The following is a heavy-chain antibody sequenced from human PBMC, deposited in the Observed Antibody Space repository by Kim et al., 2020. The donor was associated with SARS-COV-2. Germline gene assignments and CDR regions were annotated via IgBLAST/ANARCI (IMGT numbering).Heavy chain of an antibody. CDR3: RRGYSGRSIYAFVI. CDR2: SSNDASST. V-gene: IGHV3-74*01. D-gene: IGHD5-12*01. J-gene: IGHJ3*02. CDR1: GFTFSTYC. Sequence: GGSLRLSCATSGFTFSTYCIYWVRQAPGKGLVWVSRSSNDASSTAYADSVTVRDRFIISRADARNSLYLKMNSLKTEDTAVYFCRRGYSGRSIYAFVIWGQGT.